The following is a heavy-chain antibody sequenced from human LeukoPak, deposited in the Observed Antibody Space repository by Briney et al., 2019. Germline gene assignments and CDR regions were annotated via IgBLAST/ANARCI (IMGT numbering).Heavy chain of an antibody. CDR1: GFTFSTYV. Sequence: PGGSLRLSCTASGFTFSTYVMTWVRQAPGKGLEWVSAISGSGDSTYYADSVKGRFTISRDNSKNTLYLQMNSLRAEDTAVYYCAKVIFTPMVGWADWGQGTLVTVSS. V-gene: IGHV3-23*01. CDR3: AKVIFTPMVGWAD. D-gene: IGHD5-18*01. CDR2: ISGSGDST. J-gene: IGHJ4*02.